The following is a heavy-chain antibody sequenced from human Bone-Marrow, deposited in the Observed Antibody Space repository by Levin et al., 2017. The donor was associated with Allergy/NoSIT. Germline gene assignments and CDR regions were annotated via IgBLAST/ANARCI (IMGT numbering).Heavy chain of an antibody. CDR2: INPDSGDT. CDR3: ARQFDSGYDSAYFDY. CDR1: GYTFIGYH. D-gene: IGHD5-12*01. Sequence: ASVKVSCKASGYTFIGYHIYWMRQAPGQGLELMGWINPDSGDTHYTHDFHDRVTMTRDTSVSTAYMELSRLTSDDTAVYYCARQFDSGYDSAYFDYWGQGALVTVSS. J-gene: IGHJ4*02. V-gene: IGHV1-2*07.